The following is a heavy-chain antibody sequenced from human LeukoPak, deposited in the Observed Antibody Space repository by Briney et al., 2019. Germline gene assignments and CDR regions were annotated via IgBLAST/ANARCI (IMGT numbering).Heavy chain of an antibody. V-gene: IGHV4-34*01. D-gene: IGHD5-18*01. CDR2: INHSGST. J-gene: IGHJ4*02. CDR1: GGSFSGYY. CDR3: ERGMADTAMVFYYFDY. Sequence: SETLSLTCAVYGGSFSGYYWSWIRQPPGKGLEWIGEINHSGSTNYNPSLKSRVTISVDTSKNQFSLKLSSVTAADTAVYYCERGMADTAMVFYYFDYWGQGTLVTVSS.